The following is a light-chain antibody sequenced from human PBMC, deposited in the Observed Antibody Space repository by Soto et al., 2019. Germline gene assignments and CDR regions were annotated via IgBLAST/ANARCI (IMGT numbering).Light chain of an antibody. CDR1: SSDVGNYNL. V-gene: IGLV2-23*02. CDR2: EDT. J-gene: IGLJ2*01. CDR3: CSYAGSSTFEV. Sequence: QSVLTQPASVSGSPGQSITISCIGTSSDVGNYNLVSWYQQHPGKAPKLIIYEDTKRPSGVSNRFSGSKSGSTASLTISGLQVEDEADYYCCSYAGSSTFEVFGGGTKLTVL.